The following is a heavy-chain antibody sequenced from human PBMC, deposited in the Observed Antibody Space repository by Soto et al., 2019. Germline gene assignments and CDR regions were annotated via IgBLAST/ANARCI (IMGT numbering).Heavy chain of an antibody. CDR3: ARESGESYPGSRVFDS. Sequence: PWGSLRLSCSASVFTFSSNAMSWFRQAPGKGLEWVSVITNTGGDTLYADSVKGRFTISRDNSKNTLYLQMNSLRAEDTAIYYCARESGESYPGSRVFDSWGQGTRVTVSS. CDR2: ITNTGGDT. D-gene: IGHD3-10*01. CDR1: VFTFSSNA. V-gene: IGHV3-23*01. J-gene: IGHJ4*02.